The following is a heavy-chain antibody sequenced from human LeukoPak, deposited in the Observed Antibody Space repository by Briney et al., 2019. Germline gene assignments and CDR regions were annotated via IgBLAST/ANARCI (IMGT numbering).Heavy chain of an antibody. Sequence: ASVKVSCKVSGYTLTELSMHWVRQAPGKGLEWMGGFDPEDGETICAQKFQGRVTMTEDTSTDTAYMELSSLRSEDTAVYYCATNYGSGSYSAFDIWGQGTMVTVSS. CDR3: ATNYGSGSYSAFDI. D-gene: IGHD3-10*01. J-gene: IGHJ3*02. CDR1: GYTLTELS. CDR2: FDPEDGET. V-gene: IGHV1-24*01.